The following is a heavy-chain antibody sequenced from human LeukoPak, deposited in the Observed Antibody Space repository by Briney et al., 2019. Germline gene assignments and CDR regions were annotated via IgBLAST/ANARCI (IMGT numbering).Heavy chain of an antibody. Sequence: PSETLSLSCTVSGGSISSHYWSWIRQPPGKGLEWIGYIYYSGSTNYNPSLKSRVTISVDTSKNQFSLKLSSVTAADTAVYYCARLATYYDFWSGSSDGAFDIWGQGTMVTVSS. V-gene: IGHV4-59*11. CDR2: IYYSGST. CDR1: GGSISSHY. D-gene: IGHD3-3*01. CDR3: ARLATYYDFWSGSSDGAFDI. J-gene: IGHJ3*02.